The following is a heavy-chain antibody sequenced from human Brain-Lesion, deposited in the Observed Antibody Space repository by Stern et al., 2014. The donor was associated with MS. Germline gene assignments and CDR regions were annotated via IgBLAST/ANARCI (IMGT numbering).Heavy chain of an antibody. D-gene: IGHD6-19*01. Sequence: VQLEESGGDLAQPGGSLRLSCAVSGFTFSLYAMSWVRQAPGKGLAWVSAISGTDSSTYYAETVKGRFTISRDNSKYTLYLQMNNLRAEDTAVYYCAKEGIAVASFDYWGQGTLVTVSS. CDR1: GFTFSLYA. J-gene: IGHJ4*02. CDR2: ISGTDSST. V-gene: IGHV3-23*04. CDR3: AKEGIAVASFDY.